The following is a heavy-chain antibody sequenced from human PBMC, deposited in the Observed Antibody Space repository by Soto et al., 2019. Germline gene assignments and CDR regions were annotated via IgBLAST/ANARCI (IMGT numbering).Heavy chain of an antibody. D-gene: IGHD6-19*01. CDR1: GFTFSILA. Sequence: GGSLRLSCAASGFTFSILAMGWVRQAPGKGLGWVSVIDYTGGTTYYTDSVKGRFIISRDNSKKILYLQMNSLRTEDTAIYYCAKDATRTSGWYYFDYWGRGALVTVSS. CDR3: AKDATRTSGWYYFDY. V-gene: IGHV3-23*01. J-gene: IGHJ4*02. CDR2: IDYTGGTT.